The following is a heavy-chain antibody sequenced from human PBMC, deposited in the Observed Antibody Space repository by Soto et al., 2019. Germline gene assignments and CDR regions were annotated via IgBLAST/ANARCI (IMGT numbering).Heavy chain of an antibody. D-gene: IGHD2-15*01. Sequence: QVQLVQSGAEVKKPGASVKVSCKASGYTFTTHGISWVRQVPGQGLEWMGWVRGDNGHTNYAQSRQGRVTMTTDTSTNTAYMELRSLRSDATAVYYCAPDLGYCRSGTCYREWFDPWGQGTLVTVSS. J-gene: IGHJ5*02. CDR2: VRGDNGHT. V-gene: IGHV1-18*01. CDR1: GYTFTTHG. CDR3: APDLGYCRSGTCYREWFDP.